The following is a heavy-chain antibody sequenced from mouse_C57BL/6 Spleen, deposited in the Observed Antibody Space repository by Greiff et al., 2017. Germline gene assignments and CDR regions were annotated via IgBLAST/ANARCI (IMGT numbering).Heavy chain of an antibody. CDR3: ASDGDSNYVNWYFDV. J-gene: IGHJ1*03. D-gene: IGHD2-5*01. CDR1: GFTFSDYY. V-gene: IGHV5-16*01. Sequence: EVMLVESEGGLVQPGSSMKLSCTASGFTFSDYYMAWVRQVPEKGLEWVANINYDGSSTYYLDSLKSRFIISRDNAKNILYLQMSSLKSEDTATYYCASDGDSNYVNWYFDVWGTGTTVTVSS. CDR2: INYDGSST.